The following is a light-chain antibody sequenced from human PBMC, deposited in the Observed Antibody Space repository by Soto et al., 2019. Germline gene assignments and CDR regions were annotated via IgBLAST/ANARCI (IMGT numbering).Light chain of an antibody. Sequence: IQMTQSPSTLSASVGDRVTITCRASQSINKWLAWYQQKPGKAPKVLIYKASTLESGVPSRFSGSGSGTEFSLTISSRLHEYAAPYYCQQYEGYPRFGQGTKVDIK. V-gene: IGKV1-5*03. CDR2: KAS. CDR3: QQYEGYPR. CDR1: QSINKW. J-gene: IGKJ1*01.